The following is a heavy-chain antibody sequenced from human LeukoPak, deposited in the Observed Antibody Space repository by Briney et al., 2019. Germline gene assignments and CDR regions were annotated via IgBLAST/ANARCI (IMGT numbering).Heavy chain of an antibody. D-gene: IGHD6-13*01. V-gene: IGHV3-9*03. Sequence: GGSLRLSCAASGFTFDDYAMHWVRQAPGKGLEWVSGISWNSGSIGYADSVKGRFTISRDNAKNSLYLQMNSLRAEDMALYYCAKGSNMAAAGFDYWGQGTLVTVSS. J-gene: IGHJ4*02. CDR3: AKGSNMAAAGFDY. CDR2: ISWNSGSI. CDR1: GFTFDDYA.